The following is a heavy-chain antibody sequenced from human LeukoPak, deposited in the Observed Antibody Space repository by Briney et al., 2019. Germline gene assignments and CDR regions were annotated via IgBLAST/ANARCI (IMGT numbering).Heavy chain of an antibody. Sequence: GGSLRLSCAASEFTFSTYNMHWVRQAPGKGLEWVSTISSNSDSYTYYADSVKGRFTISRDNAKNSLYLQMNSLRAEDTAVYYCARGTNWNPLDFDHWGQGTLVTVSS. J-gene: IGHJ4*02. V-gene: IGHV3-21*01. CDR1: EFTFSTYN. CDR2: ISSNSDSYT. D-gene: IGHD1-20*01. CDR3: ARGTNWNPLDFDH.